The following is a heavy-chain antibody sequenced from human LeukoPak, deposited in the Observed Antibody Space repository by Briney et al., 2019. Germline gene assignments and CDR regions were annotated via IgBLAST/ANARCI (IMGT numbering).Heavy chain of an antibody. J-gene: IGHJ3*02. Sequence: GGSLRLSCAASGFTFSNYAMSWVRQAPGKGLEWVSAISNSGGSTYYADSVKGRFAISRDNSKNTLYLQMNSLRAEDTAVYYCARGSYYYDSSGYHAFDIWGQGTMVTVSS. CDR2: ISNSGGST. CDR1: GFTFSNYA. V-gene: IGHV3-23*01. D-gene: IGHD3-22*01. CDR3: ARGSYYYDSSGYHAFDI.